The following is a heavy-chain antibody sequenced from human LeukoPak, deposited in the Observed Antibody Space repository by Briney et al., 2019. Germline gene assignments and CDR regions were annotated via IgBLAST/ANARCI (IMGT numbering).Heavy chain of an antibody. J-gene: IGHJ4*02. Sequence: ASVKVSCKASGHTFTNYGITWVRQAPGQGLEWMGWVSAYADNTNYVQKIQGRVTMTTDTSTSTAYMELRSLRSDDTAVYYCARDCIGCHGFDYWGQGTLVTVSS. V-gene: IGHV1-18*01. CDR1: GHTFTNYG. CDR3: ARDCIGCHGFDY. D-gene: IGHD2-15*01. CDR2: VSAYADNT.